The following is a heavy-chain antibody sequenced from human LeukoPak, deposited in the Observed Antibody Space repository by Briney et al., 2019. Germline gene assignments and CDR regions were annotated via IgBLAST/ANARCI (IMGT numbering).Heavy chain of an antibody. D-gene: IGHD6-13*01. J-gene: IGHJ4*02. CDR2: IYYSGST. CDR1: GGSISSSNYY. V-gene: IGHV4-39*07. CDR3: ARDRQQLVRGDYFDY. Sequence: SETLSLTCTVSGGSISSSNYYWGWIRQPPGKGLEWIGSIYYSGSTYYNPSLPSLKSRVTISVDTSKNQFSLKLSSVTAADTAVYYCARDRQQLVRGDYFDYWGQGTLVTVSS.